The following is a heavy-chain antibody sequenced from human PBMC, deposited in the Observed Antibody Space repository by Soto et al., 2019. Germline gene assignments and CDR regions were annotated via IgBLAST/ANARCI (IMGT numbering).Heavy chain of an antibody. D-gene: IGHD6-13*01. V-gene: IGHV3-21*06. CDR3: AKARVYATGPLDF. J-gene: IGHJ5*01. CDR2: ISSSSDYI. Sequence: PSCSQRLCGASCRFIFTSYTMNWIRQAPGKGLEWVSSISSSSDYIYYADSMKGRVTISRDNAKNSLFLDMNSLTGEDTAVYYCAKARVYATGPLDFWGHGTLVTVSS. CDR1: RFIFTSYT.